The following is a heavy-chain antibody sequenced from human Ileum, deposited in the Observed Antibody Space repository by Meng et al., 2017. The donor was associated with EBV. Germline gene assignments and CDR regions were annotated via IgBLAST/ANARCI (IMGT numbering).Heavy chain of an antibody. CDR3: ARMPRYYSDSGTDY. CDR1: GSPSSFICYY. V-gene: IGHV4-39*07. J-gene: IGHJ4*02. D-gene: IGHD3-10*01. CDR2: IHFSGVA. Sequence: QVLMQLWGRGSGYATETVSPACLPLGSPSSFICYYLGWTRQPPGRGRDCIGSIHFSGVAYYDPTLKSRVTISIDTSNNQFFLSLTSVTAADTAIYYCARMPRYYSDSGTDYWGRGTLVTVSS.